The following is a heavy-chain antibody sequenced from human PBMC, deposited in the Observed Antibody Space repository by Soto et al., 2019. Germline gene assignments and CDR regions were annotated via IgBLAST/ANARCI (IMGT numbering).Heavy chain of an antibody. V-gene: IGHV3-30*04. D-gene: IGHD3-10*01. CDR1: GFSFSGNS. CDR3: ASGVIRGLGRDY. Sequence: HVNLVESGGGVVQPGGSLRLSCAASGFSFSGNSMHWVRQAPGKGLEWVALISKDGKNEYYTESVRGRFTISRDNSRNTMYLQMRNLRREDTAVFCCASGVIRGLGRDYWGQGTLVTVSS. J-gene: IGHJ4*02. CDR2: ISKDGKNE.